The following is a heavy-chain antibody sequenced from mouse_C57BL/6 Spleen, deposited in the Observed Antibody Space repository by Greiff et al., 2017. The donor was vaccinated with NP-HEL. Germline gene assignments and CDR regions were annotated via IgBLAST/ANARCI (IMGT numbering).Heavy chain of an antibody. CDR2: IYPGDGDT. D-gene: IGHD1-1*01. J-gene: IGHJ4*01. CDR3: ARDYGSSYAMDY. V-gene: IGHV1-82*01. CDR1: GYAFSSSW. Sequence: QVQLQQSGPELVKPGASVKISCKASGYAFSSSWMNWVKQRPGKGLEWIGRIYPGDGDTNYNGKFKGKATLTADKSSSTAYMKRSSLTTEDSAVYFCARDYGSSYAMDYWGQGTSVTVSS.